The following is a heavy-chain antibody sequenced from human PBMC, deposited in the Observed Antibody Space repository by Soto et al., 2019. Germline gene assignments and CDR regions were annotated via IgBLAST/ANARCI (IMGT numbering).Heavy chain of an antibody. CDR2: SYYSGTT. CDR3: TRRYNRNDNYFDP. Sequence: SETRSLTCTVSGASISVHSYYWTWIRQPPGKGLEWIGSSYYSGTTYFNPSLKSRATISVDTSKNQFSLRLTSVTAADTAIYYCTRRYNRNDNYFDPWGPGAMVTVSS. J-gene: IGHJ5*02. D-gene: IGHD3-9*01. CDR1: GASISVHSYY. V-gene: IGHV4-39*01.